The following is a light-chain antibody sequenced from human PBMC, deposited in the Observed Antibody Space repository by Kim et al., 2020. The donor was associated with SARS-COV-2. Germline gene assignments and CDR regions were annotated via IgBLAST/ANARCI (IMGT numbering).Light chain of an antibody. CDR3: QSYDRSLSAWV. CDR2: GNT. Sequence: QSVLTQPPSVSGAPGQRVTISCTGSSSNIGAGYDVHWYQQLPGTAPNLLMYGNTNRPSGVPDRFSGSKSGTSASLAITGLQAEDEGDYYCQSYDRSLSAWVFGGGTQLTVL. CDR1: SSNIGAGYD. V-gene: IGLV1-40*01. J-gene: IGLJ3*02.